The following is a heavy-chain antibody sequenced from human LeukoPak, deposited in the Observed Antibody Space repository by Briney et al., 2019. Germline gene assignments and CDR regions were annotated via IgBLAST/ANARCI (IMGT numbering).Heavy chain of an antibody. D-gene: IGHD6-19*01. V-gene: IGHV3-7*03. J-gene: IGHJ4*02. CDR2: IKPDGSDK. CDR3: ARGLFAGGWYPDYFDY. CDR1: GFSFSKSS. Sequence: PGGSLRLSCAASGFSFSKSSMLWFRQAPGKGLEWVANIKPDGSDKYYVDSMEGRFTISRDNAKNSLYLQMNSLRAEDTAVYYCARGLFAGGWYPDYFDYWGQGTLVTVSS.